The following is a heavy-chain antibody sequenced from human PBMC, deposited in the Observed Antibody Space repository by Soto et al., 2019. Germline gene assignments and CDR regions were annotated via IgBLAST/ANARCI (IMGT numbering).Heavy chain of an antibody. CDR1: GGSLRGYY. CDR3: ARVRGIAARPPNWFDP. J-gene: IGHJ5*02. V-gene: IGHV4-34*01. Sequence: PSENLSLTCAVYGGSLRGYYWSRIRQPPGKGLEWNWEINPRGSTNYNQSRKSRVTISVETSKSQVSLKLSYVTGPDTAVYYCARVRGIAARPPNWFDPSGQGTLVT. CDR2: INPRGST. D-gene: IGHD6-6*01.